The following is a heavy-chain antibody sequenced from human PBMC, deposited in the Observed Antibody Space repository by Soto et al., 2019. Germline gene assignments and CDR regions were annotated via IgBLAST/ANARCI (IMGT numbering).Heavy chain of an antibody. CDR3: AKGRTGCDY. Sequence: EVQLLESGGGLVQPGGPLRLSCAASGFTFSSYAMTWVRQAPGKGLEWVSAITGGGDNTYYADSVRGRFTISRDNFNNTLYLQLNSLRVEGTATYSGAKGRTGCDYWGQGTLVTVSS. CDR1: GFTFSSYA. CDR2: ITGGGDNT. V-gene: IGHV3-23*01. J-gene: IGHJ4*02. D-gene: IGHD6-6*01.